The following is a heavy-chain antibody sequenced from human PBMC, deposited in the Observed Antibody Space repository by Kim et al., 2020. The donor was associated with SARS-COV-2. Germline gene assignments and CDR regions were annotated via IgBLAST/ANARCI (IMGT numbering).Heavy chain of an antibody. V-gene: IGHV3-21*01. D-gene: IGHD3-3*01. J-gene: IGHJ4*02. CDR2: ISSSSSYI. CDR1: GFTFSSYS. Sequence: GGSLRLSCAASGFTFSSYSMNWVRQAPGKGLEWVSSISSSSSYIYYADSVKGRFTISRDNAKNSLYLQMNSLRAEDTAVYYCARIVLINYDFWSGYYNDPGYWGQGTLVTVSS. CDR3: ARIVLINYDFWSGYYNDPGY.